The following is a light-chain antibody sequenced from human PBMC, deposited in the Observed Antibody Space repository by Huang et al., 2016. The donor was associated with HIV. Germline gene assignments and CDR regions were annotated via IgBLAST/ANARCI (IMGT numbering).Light chain of an antibody. V-gene: IGKV4-1*01. J-gene: IGKJ3*01. Sequence: IVMTQSPDSLAVSLGERATISCKSSQSLLSSNNKDYLAWVQQKSGQPPKLLVYWASTREAGVPNRLSGSGSQTDFTLTISSLQPEDVAVYCCLQYFSPPVTFGPGTKVHVK. CDR1: QSLLSSNNKDY. CDR2: WAS. CDR3: LQYFSPPVT.